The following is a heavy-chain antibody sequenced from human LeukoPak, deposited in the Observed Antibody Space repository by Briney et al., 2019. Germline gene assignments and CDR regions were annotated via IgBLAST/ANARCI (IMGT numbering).Heavy chain of an antibody. CDR3: APPSRYSYGYGWFDP. CDR2: INPNSGGT. Sequence: ASVKVSCKASGYTFTGYYMHWVRQAPGQGLEWMGWINPNSGGTNYAQKFQGRVTMTRDTSISTAYMELSRLRSDDTAVYYCAPPSRYSYGYGWFDPWGQGTLVTVSS. J-gene: IGHJ5*02. V-gene: IGHV1-2*02. CDR1: GYTFTGYY. D-gene: IGHD5-18*01.